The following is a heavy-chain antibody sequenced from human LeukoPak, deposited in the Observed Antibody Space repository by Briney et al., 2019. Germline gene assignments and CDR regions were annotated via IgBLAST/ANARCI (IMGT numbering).Heavy chain of an antibody. J-gene: IGHJ4*02. CDR1: GFTFSGNA. D-gene: IGHD6-19*01. V-gene: IGHV3-33*01. CDR3: ARGAVAGTSTGRFDY. CDR2: IWSDGGNK. Sequence: PGGSLRLSCAPSGFTFSGNAMHWVRQAPGKGLEWVALIWSDGGNKYYADSVKGRSTISRDNSKNTLYLEMTSLRAEDTAVYYCARGAVAGTSTGRFDYWGQGTLVTVSS.